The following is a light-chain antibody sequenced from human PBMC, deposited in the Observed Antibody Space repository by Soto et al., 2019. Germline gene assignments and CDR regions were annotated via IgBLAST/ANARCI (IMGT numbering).Light chain of an antibody. V-gene: IGKV3-20*01. CDR1: QSVSSY. J-gene: IGKJ2*01. CDR3: QQYATTTYT. Sequence: EIVLTQSPATLSLSPGERATLSCRASQSVSSYLAWYQQKPGQAPRLLIFGASRRATGIPDRFSGSGSGTDFTLTISRLEPEDFAVYYCQQYATTTYTFGQGTNVDIK. CDR2: GAS.